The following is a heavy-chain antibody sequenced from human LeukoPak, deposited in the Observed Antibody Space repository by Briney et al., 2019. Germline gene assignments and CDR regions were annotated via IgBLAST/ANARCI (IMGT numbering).Heavy chain of an antibody. V-gene: IGHV3-30*02. CDR3: AKDNGQAYYYYYMDV. CDR2: IRYDGSNK. Sequence: PGGSLRLSCAASGFTFSSYGMHWVRQAPGKGLEWVAFIRYDGSNKYYADSVKGRFTISRDNAKNSLYLQMNSLRAEDTALYYCAKDNGQAYYYYYMDVWGKGTTVTISS. J-gene: IGHJ6*03. CDR1: GFTFSSYG. D-gene: IGHD2-8*01.